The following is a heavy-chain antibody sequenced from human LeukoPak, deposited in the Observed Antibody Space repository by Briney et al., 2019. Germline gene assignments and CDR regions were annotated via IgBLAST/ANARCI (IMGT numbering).Heavy chain of an antibody. Sequence: SETLSLTCAVYGGSFSGYYWTWIRQAPGKGLEWIGEINHSGSTNYNPSLKSRVTISVDTSKNQFSLKLSSVTAADTAVYYCARSPAYGSGSRQRNYYYYGMDVWGQGTTVTVSS. V-gene: IGHV4-34*01. CDR2: INHSGST. J-gene: IGHJ6*02. CDR3: ARSPAYGSGSRQRNYYYYGMDV. CDR1: GGSFSGYY. D-gene: IGHD3-10*01.